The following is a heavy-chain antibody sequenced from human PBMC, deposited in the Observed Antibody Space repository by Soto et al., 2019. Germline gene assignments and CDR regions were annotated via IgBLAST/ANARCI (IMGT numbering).Heavy chain of an antibody. CDR1: GFNFSGSW. J-gene: IGHJ4*02. CDR3: AREHYFGLDY. CDR2: INPDGSGE. V-gene: IGHV3-7*01. Sequence: EVQLVESGGGLVQPGGSLRLSCAASGFNFSGSWMTWVRQALGKGLEWLAKINPDGSGEYYVDSVKGRFTISRDNAKSSLFFQMHSLRDEATAVYFCAREHYFGLDYWGQGTLVTVSS. D-gene: IGHD3-10*01.